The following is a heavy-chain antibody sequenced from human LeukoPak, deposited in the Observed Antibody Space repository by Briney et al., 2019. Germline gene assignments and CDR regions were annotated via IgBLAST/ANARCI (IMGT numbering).Heavy chain of an antibody. Sequence: PGGSLRLSCATSGCSFSNSGMHWVRQAPGKGLEWVAIIWYDGSEKYYADSVKGRFTISRDNSENTLYLQMNSLRAEDTAVYYCARDAWYSRGWHWTFDYWGRGTLVTVSS. J-gene: IGHJ4*02. D-gene: IGHD6-19*01. CDR2: IWYDGSEK. V-gene: IGHV3-33*01. CDR3: ARDAWYSRGWHWTFDY. CDR1: GCSFSNSG.